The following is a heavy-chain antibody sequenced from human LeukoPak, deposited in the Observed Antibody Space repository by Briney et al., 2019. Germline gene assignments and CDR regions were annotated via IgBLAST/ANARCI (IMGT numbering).Heavy chain of an antibody. D-gene: IGHD2-2*02. CDR2: ISYDGSNK. Sequence: GRSLRLSCAASGFTFSSYGMHWVRQAPGKGLEWVAVISYDGSNKYYADSVKGRFTISRDNSKNTLYLQMNSLRAEDTAVYYSAKRGACSSTSCYIYGMDVWGQGTTVTVSS. CDR1: GFTFSSYG. J-gene: IGHJ6*02. V-gene: IGHV3-30*18. CDR3: AKRGACSSTSCYIYGMDV.